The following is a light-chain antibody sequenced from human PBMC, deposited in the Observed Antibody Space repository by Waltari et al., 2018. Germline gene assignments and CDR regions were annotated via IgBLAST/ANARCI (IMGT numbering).Light chain of an antibody. J-gene: IGKJ4*01. CDR3: QQYGTSPT. V-gene: IGKV3-20*01. CDR2: DAS. Sequence: EIVLTQSPGTLSLSPGDRATLSCRASQSLSSTYLAWYQQKSGQAPRLVIYDASLRATGTPDRFSGSGSGTEFTLTISRLEPEDFAVYYCQQYGTSPTFGGGTMVEIK. CDR1: QSLSSTY.